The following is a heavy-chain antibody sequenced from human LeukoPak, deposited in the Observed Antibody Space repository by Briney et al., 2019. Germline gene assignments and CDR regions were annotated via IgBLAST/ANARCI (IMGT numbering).Heavy chain of an antibody. CDR3: ARGRPAAGQSFFDY. Sequence: GGSLRLSCAVSGFTFSNYWMSWVRQAPGEGLEWVASIKQDGSGTYYVDSVKGRFTISRDNAKNSLYLQMNSLRAEDTAVYYCARGRPAAGQSFFDYWGQGTLVTVSS. CDR2: IKQDGSGT. J-gene: IGHJ4*02. D-gene: IGHD6-13*01. V-gene: IGHV3-7*01. CDR1: GFTFSNYW.